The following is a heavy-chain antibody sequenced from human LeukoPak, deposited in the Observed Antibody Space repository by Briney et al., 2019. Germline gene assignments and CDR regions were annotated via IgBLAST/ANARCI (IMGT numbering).Heavy chain of an antibody. CDR1: GFTFSDYW. Sequence: PGGSLRLSCKASGFTFSDYWMHWVRQAPGKGPVWVSRIISDGSSVSYVDSVKGRFIMSRDNAKNSLYLQMSNLRAEDTAVYFCARGGGLDVWGQGATVTVSS. CDR3: ARGGGLDV. D-gene: IGHD3-16*01. J-gene: IGHJ6*02. CDR2: IISDGSSV. V-gene: IGHV3-74*01.